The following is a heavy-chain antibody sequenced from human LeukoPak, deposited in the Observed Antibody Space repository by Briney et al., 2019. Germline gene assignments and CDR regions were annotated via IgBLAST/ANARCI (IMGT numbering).Heavy chain of an antibody. D-gene: IGHD2-2*01. CDR3: ARDKVPANYYYGMDV. CDR1: GYTFTGYY. Sequence: ASVKVSCKAPGYTFTGYYMHWVRQAPGQGLEWMGWINPNSGGTNYAQKFQGRVTMTRDTSISTAYMELSRLRSDDTAVYYCARDKVPANYYYGMDVWGQGTTVTVSS. J-gene: IGHJ6*02. V-gene: IGHV1-2*02. CDR2: INPNSGGT.